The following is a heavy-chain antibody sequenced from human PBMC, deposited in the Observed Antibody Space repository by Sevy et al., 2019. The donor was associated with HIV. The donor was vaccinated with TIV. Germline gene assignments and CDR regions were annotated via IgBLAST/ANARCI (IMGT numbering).Heavy chain of an antibody. V-gene: IGHV1-2*02. CDR3: AGGPHRSSWPGGHDAFDF. CDR2: INPYNGGT. CDR1: GYTFTNYY. Sequence: ASVKVSCKASGYTFTNYYIHYIRQAPGQGLEWMGWINPYNGGTDYVQKFQGKVTMTGDRSISTVYMEVSSLRSDDTAVYYCAGGPHRSSWPGGHDAFDFWGQGTMVTVSS. D-gene: IGHD6-13*01. J-gene: IGHJ3*01.